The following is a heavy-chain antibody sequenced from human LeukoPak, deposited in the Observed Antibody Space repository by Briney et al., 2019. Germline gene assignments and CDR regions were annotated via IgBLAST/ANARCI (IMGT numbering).Heavy chain of an antibody. CDR3: ARERRYYYGSGSYYRIDY. J-gene: IGHJ4*02. V-gene: IGHV4-30-4*01. Sequence: SEPLSLTCTVSGGSISSGDYYWSWIRQPPGQGLEWIGYIYYSGSTYYNPSLKSRVTISVDTSKNQFSLKLSSVTAADTAVYYCARERRYYYGSGSYYRIDYWGQGTLVTVSS. D-gene: IGHD3-10*01. CDR2: IYYSGST. CDR1: GGSISSGDYY.